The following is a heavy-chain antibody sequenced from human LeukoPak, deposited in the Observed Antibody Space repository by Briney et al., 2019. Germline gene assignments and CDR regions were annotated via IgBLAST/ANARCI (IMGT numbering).Heavy chain of an antibody. CDR1: GGSFSGYY. V-gene: IGHV4-34*01. Sequence: PSETLSLTCAVYGGSFSGYYWSWIRQPPGKGLEWIGEINHSGSTNYNPSLKSRVTISVDTSKNQFSLKLSSVTAADTAVYYCARLAGGHDAFDIWGQGTMVTVSS. D-gene: IGHD1-26*01. J-gene: IGHJ3*02. CDR3: ARLAGGHDAFDI. CDR2: INHSGST.